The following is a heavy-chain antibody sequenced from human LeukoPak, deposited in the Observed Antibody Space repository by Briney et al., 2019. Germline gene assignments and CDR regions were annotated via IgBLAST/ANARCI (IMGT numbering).Heavy chain of an antibody. J-gene: IGHJ4*02. CDR1: GYTFTSYA. CDR2: INAGNGNT. CDR3: ARDRIVVVPAEMGC. V-gene: IGHV1-3*01. D-gene: IGHD2-2*01. Sequence: GASVKVSCKASGYTFTSYAMHWVRQAPGQRLEWMGWINAGNGNTKYSQKFQGRVTITRDTSASTAYMELSSLRSEDTAVYYCARDRIVVVPAEMGCWRQGTLVTVSS.